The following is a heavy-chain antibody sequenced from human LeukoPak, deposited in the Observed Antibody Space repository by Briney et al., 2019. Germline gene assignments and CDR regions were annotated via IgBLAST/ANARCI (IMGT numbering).Heavy chain of an antibody. CDR2: IRYDGSNK. V-gene: IGHV3-30*02. J-gene: IGHJ5*02. CDR3: AKDKSMVSAFEDWFDP. CDR1: GFTFSTYG. Sequence: GGSLRLSCAASGFTFSTYGMHWVRQAPGKGLEWVAFIRYDGSNKYYADSVKGRFTISRDNSKNTLYLQMNSLRAEDTAVYYCAKDKSMVSAFEDWFDPWGQGTLVTVSS. D-gene: IGHD2-8*01.